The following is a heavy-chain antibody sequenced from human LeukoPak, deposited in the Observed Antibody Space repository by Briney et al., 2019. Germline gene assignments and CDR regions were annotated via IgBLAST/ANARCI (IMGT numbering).Heavy chain of an antibody. D-gene: IGHD4-17*01. CDR3: ARDQLATYDDLDV. CDR1: GGSISSSSYY. CDR2: IYYSGST. J-gene: IGHJ6*02. V-gene: IGHV4-39*07. Sequence: SETLSLTCTVSGGSISSSSYYWGWIRQPPGKGLEWIGSIYYSGSTDYNPSLKSRVTISVDTSKNQFSLKLSSVTAADTAVYYCARDQLATYDDLDVWGQGTTVTVSS.